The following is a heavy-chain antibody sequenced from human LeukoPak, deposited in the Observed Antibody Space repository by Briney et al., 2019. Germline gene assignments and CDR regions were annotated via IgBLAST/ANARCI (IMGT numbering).Heavy chain of an antibody. D-gene: IGHD5-18*01. Sequence: PGRSLRLSCAASGFTFDDYAMHWVRQAPGKGLEWVSGISWNSGSIGYADSVKGRFTISRDNAKNSLYLQMNSLRAEDTALYYCAKDIAFNSYGYSGFDYWGQGTLVTVSS. CDR1: GFTFDDYA. CDR2: ISWNSGSI. V-gene: IGHV3-9*01. J-gene: IGHJ4*02. CDR3: AKDIAFNSYGYSGFDY.